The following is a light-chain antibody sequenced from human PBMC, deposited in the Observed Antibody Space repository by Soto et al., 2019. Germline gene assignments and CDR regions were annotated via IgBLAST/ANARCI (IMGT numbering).Light chain of an antibody. Sequence: AIQLTQSPSSLSASVGDRVTITCRASQGISSALAWYQQKPGKAPKLLIYDASSLESGVPSRFSGSGSGTQCPLTISSLQPEDFATYYCQQCNSYPFTFGPGTKVDIK. CDR1: QGISSA. J-gene: IGKJ3*01. V-gene: IGKV1-13*02. CDR3: QQCNSYPFT. CDR2: DAS.